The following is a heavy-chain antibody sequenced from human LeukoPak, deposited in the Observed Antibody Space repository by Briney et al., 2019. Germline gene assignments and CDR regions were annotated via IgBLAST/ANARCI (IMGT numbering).Heavy chain of an antibody. J-gene: IGHJ6*02. CDR3: ASTGLTGTTYYYNMDV. CDR1: GFAFSDYF. V-gene: IGHV3-72*01. Sequence: GGSLRLSCVASGFAFSDYFMDWVRQAPGRGLEWLGRVRNKANSYTTDYAASVRGRFTISRDDSKNSLYLQMNSLKIEDTAVYYCASTGLTGTTYYYNMDVWGLGTTVTVSS. CDR2: VRNKANSYTT. D-gene: IGHD1-7*01.